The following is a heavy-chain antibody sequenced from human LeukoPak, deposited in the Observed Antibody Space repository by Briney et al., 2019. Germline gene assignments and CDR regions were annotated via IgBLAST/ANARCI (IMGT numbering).Heavy chain of an antibody. J-gene: IGHJ4*02. CDR2: IYAGDSDT. D-gene: IGHD3-3*01. V-gene: IGHV5-51*01. Sequence: AGESLMIWCEGSGYSITSYWSCGGRQMGGKGVEWMGIIYAGDSDTRYSPSFQGQVTTSAEKSISTAYLQWSSLKASDTAMYYCARRITIFGVVNSGFDYWGQGTLVTVSS. CDR3: ARRITIFGVVNSGFDY. CDR1: GYSITSYW.